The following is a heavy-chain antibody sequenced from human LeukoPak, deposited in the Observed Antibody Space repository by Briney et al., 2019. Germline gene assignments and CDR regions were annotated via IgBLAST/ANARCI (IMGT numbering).Heavy chain of an antibody. J-gene: IGHJ4*02. CDR2: IGGGGSVT. V-gene: IGHV3-48*01. CDR3: ARDRGTGFKNGFDY. D-gene: IGHD7-27*01. Sequence: GGSLRLSCAASGFTFRDYSMNWLRQAPGKGLEWLSFIGGGGSVTYYADSVKGRFTISRDNAKSSVFLQMDSLRAEDTAVYYCARDRGTGFKNGFDYWGQGTLVTVSP. CDR1: GFTFRDYS.